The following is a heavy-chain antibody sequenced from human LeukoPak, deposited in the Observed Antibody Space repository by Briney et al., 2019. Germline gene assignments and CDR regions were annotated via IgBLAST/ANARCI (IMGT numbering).Heavy chain of an antibody. V-gene: IGHV3-23*01. CDR2: ISGSGGST. J-gene: IGHJ5*02. CDR3: AKDRSWDSSGYYYARVYNWFDP. Sequence: PGGSLRLSCAASGFTFSSYAMSCVRQAPGKGLEWVSAISGSGGSTYYADSVKGRFTISRDNSKNTLYLQMNSLRAEDTAVYYCAKDRSWDSSGYYYARVYNWFDPWGQGTLVTVSS. CDR1: GFTFSSYA. D-gene: IGHD3-22*01.